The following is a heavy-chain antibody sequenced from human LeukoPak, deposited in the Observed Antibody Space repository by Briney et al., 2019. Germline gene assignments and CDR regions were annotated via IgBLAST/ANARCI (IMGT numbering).Heavy chain of an antibody. V-gene: IGHV4-39*01. CDR2: MYYSGST. CDR1: GGSFSSTSFY. Sequence: SETLSLTCTVSGGSFSSTSFYWGWIRQPPSKGLEWIGSMYYSGSTYYNQSLKSRVTISVDTSKNQFSLKLTSVTAADTAVYYCARQYYDSSGYYPWYFDYWGQGTLVTVSS. D-gene: IGHD3-22*01. CDR3: ARQYYDSSGYYPWYFDY. J-gene: IGHJ4*02.